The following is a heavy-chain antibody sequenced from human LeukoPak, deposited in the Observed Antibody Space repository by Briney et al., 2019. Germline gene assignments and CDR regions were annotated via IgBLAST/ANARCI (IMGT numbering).Heavy chain of an antibody. V-gene: IGHV3-21*01. D-gene: IGHD3-9*01. CDR3: ARGDILTGYGLDY. CDR2: ISSSSSYI. CDR1: GFTFSSYS. J-gene: IGHJ4*02. Sequence: PGGSLRLSCAASGFTFSSYSMNWVRQAPGKGLEWVSFISSSSSYIYYADSVKGRFTISRDNAKNSLYLQMNSLRAEDTAVYYCARGDILTGYGLDYWGQGTLVTVSS.